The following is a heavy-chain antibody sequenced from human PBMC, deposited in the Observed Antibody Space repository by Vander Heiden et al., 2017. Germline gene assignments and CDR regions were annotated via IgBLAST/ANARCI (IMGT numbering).Heavy chain of an antibody. CDR3: ARVRPGSYYAYYFDY. J-gene: IGHJ4*02. D-gene: IGHD1-26*01. Sequence: QVQLVESGGGLVKPGGSLRLSCAASGFTFSDYYMGWIRQATGKGLEWVSYIGSSGSAIYYADSVKGRFTISRDNAKKSLYLQMNSLRAEDTAVYYCARVRPGSYYAYYFDYWGQGTLVTVSS. CDR2: IGSSGSAI. CDR1: GFTFSDYY. V-gene: IGHV3-11*01.